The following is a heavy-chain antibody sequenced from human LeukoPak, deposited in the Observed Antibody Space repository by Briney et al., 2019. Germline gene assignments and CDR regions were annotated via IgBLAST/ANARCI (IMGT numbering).Heavy chain of an antibody. CDR1: GGSISSYY. CDR2: IYYSGST. V-gene: IGHV4-59*01. Sequence: SETLSLTCTVSGGSISSYYWSWIRQPPGKGLEWIGYIYYSGSTNYNPSLKSRVTISVDTSKNQFSLKLSSVTAADTAVYYCASLNYYDSSGYYFDYWGQGTLVTVSS. CDR3: ASLNYYDSSGYYFDY. J-gene: IGHJ4*02. D-gene: IGHD3-22*01.